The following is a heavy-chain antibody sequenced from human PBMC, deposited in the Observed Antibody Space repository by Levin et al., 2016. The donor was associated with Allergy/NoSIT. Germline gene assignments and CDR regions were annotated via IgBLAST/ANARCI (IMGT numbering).Heavy chain of an antibody. CDR3: AKGFGGISDASDM. D-gene: IGHD1-26*01. Sequence: GGSLRLSCAASGFTFSNYAMNWVRQAPGKGLEWVSGISGRGGRTYYADSVKGRFTISRDTSKNTVYLQMDILRAEDTAVYYCAKGFGGISDASDMWGQGTMVTVSS. J-gene: IGHJ3*02. CDR2: ISGRGGRT. V-gene: IGHV3-23*01. CDR1: GFTFSNYA.